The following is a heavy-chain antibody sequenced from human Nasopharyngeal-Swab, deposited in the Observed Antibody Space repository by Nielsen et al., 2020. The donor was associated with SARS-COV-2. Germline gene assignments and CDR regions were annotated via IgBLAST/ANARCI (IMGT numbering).Heavy chain of an antibody. CDR2: IYYSGST. Sequence: SETLSFTCTVSGGSISSSSYYWGWIRQPPGKGLEWIGSIYYSGSTYYNPSLKSRVTISVDTSKNQFSLKLSSVTAADTAVYYCARGGSSWYIDYYGMDVWGQGTTVTVSS. CDR3: ARGGSSWYIDYYGMDV. D-gene: IGHD6-13*01. CDR1: GGSISSSSYY. V-gene: IGHV4-39*07. J-gene: IGHJ6*02.